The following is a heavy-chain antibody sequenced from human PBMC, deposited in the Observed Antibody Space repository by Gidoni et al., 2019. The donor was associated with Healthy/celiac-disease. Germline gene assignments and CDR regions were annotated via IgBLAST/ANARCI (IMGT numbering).Heavy chain of an antibody. CDR2: ISYDGSNK. J-gene: IGHJ3*02. Sequence: QVQLVESGGGVVQPGRSLRLSCAASGFTFSSYAMHWVRQAPGKGLEWVAVISYDGSNKYYADSVKGRFTISRDNSKNTLYLQMNSLRAEDTAVYYCARVRSSSWFDAFDIWGQGTMVTVSS. V-gene: IGHV3-30-3*01. CDR1: GFTFSSYA. CDR3: ARVRSSSWFDAFDI. D-gene: IGHD6-13*01.